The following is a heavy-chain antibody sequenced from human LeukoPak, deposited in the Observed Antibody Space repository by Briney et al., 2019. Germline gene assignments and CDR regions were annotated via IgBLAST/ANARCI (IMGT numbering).Heavy chain of an antibody. D-gene: IGHD5-12*01. CDR2: INHSGST. CDR1: GGSFSGYY. Sequence: SETLSLTCAVYGGSFSGYYWSWIRQPPGKGLEWIGEINHSGSTNYNPSLKSRVTISVDTSKNQFSLKLSSVTAADTAVYYCARHPGIVATIDYFDYWGQGTLVTVSS. J-gene: IGHJ4*02. CDR3: ARHPGIVATIDYFDY. V-gene: IGHV4-34*01.